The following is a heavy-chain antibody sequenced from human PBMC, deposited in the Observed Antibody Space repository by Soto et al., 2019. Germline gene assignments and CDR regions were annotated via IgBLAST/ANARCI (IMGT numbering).Heavy chain of an antibody. CDR3: ATESYYYDSSGYYSVGFDY. J-gene: IGHJ4*02. CDR1: GFTFSSYG. V-gene: IGHV3-30*03. Sequence: PGGPLILSCAASGFTFSSYGMHWVRTAPGKGLEWVAVISYDGSNKYYADSVKGRFTISRDNSKNTLYLQMNSLRAEDTAVYYCATESYYYDSSGYYSVGFDYWGQGTLVNLSS. D-gene: IGHD3-22*01. CDR2: ISYDGSNK.